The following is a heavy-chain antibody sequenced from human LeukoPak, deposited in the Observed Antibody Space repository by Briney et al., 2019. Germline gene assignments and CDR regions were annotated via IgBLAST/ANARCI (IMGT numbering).Heavy chain of an antibody. D-gene: IGHD6-6*01. CDR2: INHSGST. CDR3: ARPPQQGIAASGYNYYGMDV. CDR1: GGSFSGYY. Sequence: SETLSLTCAVYGGSFSGYYWSWIRQPPGKGLEWIGEINHSGSTNYNPSLKSRVTIPVDTSKNQFSLKLSSVTAADTAVYYCARPPQQGIAASGYNYYGMDVWGQGTTVTVSS. V-gene: IGHV4-34*01. J-gene: IGHJ6*02.